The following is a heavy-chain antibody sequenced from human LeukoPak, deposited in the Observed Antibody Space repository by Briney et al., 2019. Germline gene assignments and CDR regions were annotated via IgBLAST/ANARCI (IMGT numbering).Heavy chain of an antibody. CDR1: GFTFSSYD. V-gene: IGHV3-13*01. CDR2: IGTAGDT. J-gene: IGHJ4*02. D-gene: IGHD6-19*01. CDR3: ARGPYSSGWYKGVDYFDY. Sequence: GGSLRLSCAASGFTFSSYDMHWVRQATGKGLEWVSAIGTAGDTYYPGSVKGRFTISRENAKNSLYLQMNSLRAGDTAVYYCARGPYSSGWYKGVDYFDYWGQGTLVIVSS.